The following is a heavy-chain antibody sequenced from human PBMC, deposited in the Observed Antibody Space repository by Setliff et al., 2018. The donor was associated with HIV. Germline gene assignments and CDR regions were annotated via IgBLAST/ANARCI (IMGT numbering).Heavy chain of an antibody. CDR1: GYSFTSYW. J-gene: IGHJ4*02. V-gene: IGHV5-51*01. CDR2: IYPGDSDT. CDR3: ARHINYYDSSGYYYDY. Sequence: GESLKISCKGSGYSFTSYWIGWVRQMPGKGLEWMGIIYPGDSDTRYSPSFQGQVTISADKSISTAYLQWSSLKASDTAIYYCARHINYYDSSGYYYDYWGQGTLVTVSS. D-gene: IGHD3-22*01.